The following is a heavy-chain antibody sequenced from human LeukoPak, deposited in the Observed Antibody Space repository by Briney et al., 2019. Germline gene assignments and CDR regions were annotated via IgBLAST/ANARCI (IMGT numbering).Heavy chain of an antibody. D-gene: IGHD4-17*01. V-gene: IGHV3-48*01. Sequence: GGSLRLSCAASGFTFSVYSMNWFRQAPGRGLEWVSYISSTSTTIYYKDSVKGRFTISRGNAKNSLYLHMTSLRVEDTAVYYCVRNDGDDAFDIWGQGTMVTVSS. CDR2: ISSTSTTI. CDR1: GFTFSVYS. CDR3: VRNDGDDAFDI. J-gene: IGHJ3*02.